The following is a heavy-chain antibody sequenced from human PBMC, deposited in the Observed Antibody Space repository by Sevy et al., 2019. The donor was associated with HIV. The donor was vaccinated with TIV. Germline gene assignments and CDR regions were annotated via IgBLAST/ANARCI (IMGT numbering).Heavy chain of an antibody. V-gene: IGHV1-18*01. D-gene: IGHD4-17*01. CDR2: ISAYNGNT. CDR3: ARLPKSFHDYGDYLLNY. CDR1: GYTFTSYG. Sequence: ASVKVSCKASGYTFTSYGISWVRQAPGQGLEWMGWISAYNGNTNYAQKLQGRVTMTTDTSTSTAYMELRSLRSDDTAVYYCARLPKSFHDYGDYLLNYWGQRTLVTVSS. J-gene: IGHJ4*02.